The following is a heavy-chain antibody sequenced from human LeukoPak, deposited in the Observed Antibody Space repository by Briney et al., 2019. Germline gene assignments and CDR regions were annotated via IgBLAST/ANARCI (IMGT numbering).Heavy chain of an antibody. CDR3: AKDMSSSSYGDAFDI. D-gene: IGHD3-22*01. CDR1: GFTFDDYA. V-gene: IGHV3-9*01. J-gene: IGHJ3*02. CDR2: ISWNSGSI. Sequence: GGSLRLSCAASGFTFDDYAMHWVRQAPGKGLEWVSGISWNSGSIGYADSVKGRFTISRDNAKNSLYLQMNSLRAEDTALYYCAKDMSSSSYGDAFDIWGQGTMVTVSS.